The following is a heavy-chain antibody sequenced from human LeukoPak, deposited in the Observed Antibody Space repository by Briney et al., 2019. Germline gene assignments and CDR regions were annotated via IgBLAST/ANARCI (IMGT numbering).Heavy chain of an antibody. J-gene: IGHJ5*02. CDR3: LGSGMWFSVSS. D-gene: IGHD5/OR15-5a*01. CDR2: MNPGGGIT. V-gene: IGHV1-46*01. CDR1: GYTSTNYY. Sequence: GASVTVSCKASGYTSTNYYMHWVRQAPGQGLEWMGMMNPGGGITSHAQKFQGRVTVTRDTSTTTVYMELSSLRSEDTAVYYCLGSGMWFSVSSWGQGTLVTVSS.